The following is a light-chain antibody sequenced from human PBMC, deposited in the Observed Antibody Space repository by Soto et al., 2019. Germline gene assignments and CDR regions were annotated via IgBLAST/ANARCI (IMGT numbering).Light chain of an antibody. V-gene: IGKV3-15*01. CDR2: GAS. J-gene: IGKJ1*01. CDR3: HQYNNLWT. Sequence: EIVMTQSPATLSVSPGERVTLSCRASQSDSSRLAWYQQKPGQSPRLLIYGASTRATGIPARFSGSGSGTEFTLTISSLQSEDFGVYYCHQYNNLWTFGQGTKV. CDR1: QSDSSR.